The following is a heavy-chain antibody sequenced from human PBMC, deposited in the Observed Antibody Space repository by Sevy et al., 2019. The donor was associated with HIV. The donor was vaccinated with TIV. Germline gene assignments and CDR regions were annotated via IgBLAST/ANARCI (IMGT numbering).Heavy chain of an antibody. J-gene: IGHJ4*02. CDR3: ATRLAYCSGGSCYYVY. Sequence: ASVKVSCKVSGYTLTELSMHWVRQAPGKGLEWMGGFDPEDGETIYAQKFQGRVTMTEDTSTDTAYMELSSLRSEDTVVYYCATRLAYCSGGSCYYVYWGQGTLVTVSS. CDR2: FDPEDGET. V-gene: IGHV1-24*01. CDR1: GYTLTELS. D-gene: IGHD2-15*01.